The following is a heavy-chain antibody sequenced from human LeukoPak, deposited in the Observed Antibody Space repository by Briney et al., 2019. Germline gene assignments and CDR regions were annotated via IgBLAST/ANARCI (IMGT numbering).Heavy chain of an antibody. J-gene: IGHJ6*02. D-gene: IGHD3-16*02. CDR1: GFTFSSYW. CDR2: IKQDGNEK. CDR3: ARDLGSYHLLNYYYYGMDV. V-gene: IGHV3-7*01. Sequence: GGSLRLSCAASGFTFSSYWMSWVRQAQGKGLEWVANIKQDGNEKYYVDSVKGRFTNSRDNAKNSLYLQMNSLRAEDTAVYYCARDLGSYHLLNYYYYGMDVWGQGTTVTVSS.